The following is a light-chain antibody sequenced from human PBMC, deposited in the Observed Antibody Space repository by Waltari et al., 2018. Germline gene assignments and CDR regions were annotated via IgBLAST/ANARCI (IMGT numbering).Light chain of an antibody. CDR2: WAS. V-gene: IGKV4-1*01. CDR3: QQYYTSLWT. CDR1: PGVFSTSNTKNF. Sequence: IVITQSPDSLSLSLGVCSALNFTSTPGVFSTSNTKNFLSWYHQKPGQPPKLLISWASTREAGVPDRFSGSGSGTDFTLTISSLQAEDVAVYYCQQYYTSLWTFGQGTKVEIK. J-gene: IGKJ1*01.